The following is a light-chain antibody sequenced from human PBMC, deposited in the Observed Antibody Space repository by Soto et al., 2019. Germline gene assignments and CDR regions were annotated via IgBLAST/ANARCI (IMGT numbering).Light chain of an antibody. CDR2: EGS. CDR3: CSHAGSVV. V-gene: IGLV2-23*01. CDR1: SSDVGSYNL. J-gene: IGLJ2*01. Sequence: QSALTQPASVSGSPGQSITISCTGTSSDVGSYNLVSWYQQHPGKAPKLMIYEGSKRPSGVSNRFSGSKSGNTASLTISGLQAEDEADYYFCSHAGSVVFGGGTKLTVL.